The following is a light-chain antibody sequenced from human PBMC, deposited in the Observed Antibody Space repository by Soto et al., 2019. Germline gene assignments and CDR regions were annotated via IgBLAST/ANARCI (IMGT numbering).Light chain of an antibody. CDR2: GAS. CDR1: QSVSFSY. CDR3: QQYGSSPGT. V-gene: IGKV3-20*01. Sequence: EILLTQSPGTLSLSPGERATLSCWASQSVSFSYLAWYQQKPGQAPRLLIYGASSRAAGIPNRFSGSGSGTDFTLTISRLEPEDFAVYYCQQYGSSPGTFGQGTKLEI. J-gene: IGKJ2*01.